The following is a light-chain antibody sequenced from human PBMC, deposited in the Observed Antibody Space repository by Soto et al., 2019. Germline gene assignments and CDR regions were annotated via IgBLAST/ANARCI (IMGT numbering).Light chain of an antibody. Sequence: DIQMTQSPSSLSASVGDRVTITCRASQSISGYLNWYQQRPGKAPKLLIYAASSLQSGVRSRFSGSGSGTDFTLTISSLQPEDFATYYCQQGYSAPYTFGLGTKVDIK. J-gene: IGKJ2*01. CDR1: QSISGY. CDR3: QQGYSAPYT. CDR2: AAS. V-gene: IGKV1-39*01.